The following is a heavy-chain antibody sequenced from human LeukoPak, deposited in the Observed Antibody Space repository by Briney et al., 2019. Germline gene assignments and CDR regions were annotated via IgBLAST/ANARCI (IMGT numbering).Heavy chain of an antibody. CDR1: GYTFNTYW. D-gene: IGHD6-19*01. CDR3: VRRDAGCDF. CDR2: IYPRDSDT. J-gene: IGHJ4*02. V-gene: IGHV5-51*01. Sequence: GESLKISCKASGYTFNTYWIGWVRQIPGKGLEWMGMIYPRDSDTRYSSSVQGQVTISADKSINTAYLQWSSLKASDTAIYYCVRRDAGCDFWGQGTLVTVSS.